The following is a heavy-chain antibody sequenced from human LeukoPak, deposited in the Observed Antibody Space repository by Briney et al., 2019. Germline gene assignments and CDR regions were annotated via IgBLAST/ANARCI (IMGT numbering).Heavy chain of an antibody. D-gene: IGHD6-13*01. J-gene: IGHJ4*02. CDR3: AGGDSSSWYRFFDY. Sequence: SETLSLTCSVSGGSTSSYCWNWIRQPAGKGLEWIGRIYVGGNTNYNPSFKSRVTMSVDMSKNQFSLKLNSVTAADTAVYFCAGGDSSSWYRFFDYWGQGILVTVSS. CDR2: IYVGGNT. CDR1: GGSTSSYC. V-gene: IGHV4-4*07.